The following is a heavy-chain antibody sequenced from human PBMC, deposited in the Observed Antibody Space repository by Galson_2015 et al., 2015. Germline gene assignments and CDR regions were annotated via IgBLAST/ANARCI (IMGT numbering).Heavy chain of an antibody. CDR2: IRADSSNT. J-gene: IGHJ1*01. CDR3: ARTTLGCTSGVCYEF. CDR1: GYIFTNYG. Sequence: SVKVSCKASGYIFTNYGISWVRQAPGKGLEWVGWIRADSSNTYYPQKFQDRVTMTTDTSTTTVYMELCSLGADDTAVYYCARTTLGCTSGVCYEFWGQGTLVTVSS. D-gene: IGHD2-8*01. V-gene: IGHV1-18*01.